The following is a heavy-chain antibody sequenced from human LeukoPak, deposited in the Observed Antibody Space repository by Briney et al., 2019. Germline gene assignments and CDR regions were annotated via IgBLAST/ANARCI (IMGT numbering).Heavy chain of an antibody. V-gene: IGHV3-21*01. Sequence: GGSLRLSCAASGFTFSSYSMNWVRQAPGKGLEWVSSISSSSSYIYYADSVRGRFTISRDNAKNSLYLQMNSLRAEDTAVYYCARTSRNDAFDIWGQGTMVTVSS. CDR3: ARTSRNDAFDI. J-gene: IGHJ3*02. CDR2: ISSSSSYI. CDR1: GFTFSSYS.